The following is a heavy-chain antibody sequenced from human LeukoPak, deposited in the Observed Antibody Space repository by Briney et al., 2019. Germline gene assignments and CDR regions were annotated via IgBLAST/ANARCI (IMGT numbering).Heavy chain of an antibody. V-gene: IGHV3-30*18. CDR2: ISYDGSNK. Sequence: GGSLRLSCAASGFTFSSYGMHWVRQAPGRGLEWVAVISYDGSNKYYADSVKGRFTISRDNSKNTLYLQMNSLRAEDTAVYYCAKPGTDYWGQGTLVTVSS. CDR1: GFTFSSYG. CDR3: AKPGTDY. J-gene: IGHJ4*02.